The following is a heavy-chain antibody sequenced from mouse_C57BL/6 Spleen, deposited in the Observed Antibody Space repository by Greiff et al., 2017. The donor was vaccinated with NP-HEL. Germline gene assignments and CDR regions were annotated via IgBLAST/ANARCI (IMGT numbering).Heavy chain of an antibody. CDR1: GYTFTSYT. V-gene: IGHV1-4*01. Sequence: LVESGAELARPGASVKMSCKASGYTFTSYTMHWVKQRPGQGLEWIGYINPSSGYTKYNQKFKDKATLTADKSSSTAYMQLSSLTSEDSAVYYCARGGIHYYGSSYEGYAMDYWGQGTSVTVSS. J-gene: IGHJ4*01. CDR2: INPSSGYT. CDR3: ARGGIHYYGSSYEGYAMDY. D-gene: IGHD1-1*01.